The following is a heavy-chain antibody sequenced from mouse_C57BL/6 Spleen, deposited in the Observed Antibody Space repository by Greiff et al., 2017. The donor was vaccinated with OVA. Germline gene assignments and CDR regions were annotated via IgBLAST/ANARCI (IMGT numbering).Heavy chain of an antibody. CDR2: IDPSDSYT. CDR3: ARVYYGNYEFAY. Sequence: VQLQQPGAELVKPGASVKLSCKASGYTFTSYWMQWVKQRPGQGLEWIGEIDPSDSYTNYNQQFKGKATLTVDTSSSTAYMQLSSRTSEDTAVYDCARVYYGNYEFAYWGQGTLVTVSA. J-gene: IGHJ3*01. V-gene: IGHV1-50*01. D-gene: IGHD2-1*01. CDR1: GYTFTSYW.